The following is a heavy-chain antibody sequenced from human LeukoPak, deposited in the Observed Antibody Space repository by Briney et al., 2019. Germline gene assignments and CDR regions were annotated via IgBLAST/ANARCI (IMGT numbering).Heavy chain of an antibody. CDR2: IIPIFGTA. CDR1: GGTFSSYA. V-gene: IGHV1-69*05. CDR3: AREGDTAMADDY. J-gene: IGHJ4*02. D-gene: IGHD5-18*01. Sequence: ASVKVSCKASGGTFSSYAISWVRQAPGQGLEWMGGIIPIFGTANYAQKFQGRVTITTDESTRTAYMELSSLRSEDTAVYYCAREGDTAMADDYWGQGTLVTVSS.